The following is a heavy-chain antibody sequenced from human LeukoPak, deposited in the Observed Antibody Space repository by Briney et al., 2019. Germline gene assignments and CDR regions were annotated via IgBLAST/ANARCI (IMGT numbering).Heavy chain of an antibody. J-gene: IGHJ4*02. D-gene: IGHD2-2*01. CDR2: ISSSSSTI. V-gene: IGHV3-48*01. CDR1: GFTFSSYS. Sequence: QPGGSLRLSCAASGFTFSSYSMNWVRQAPGKGLEWVSYISSSSSTIYYADSVKGRFTISRDNSKNTLYLQMNSLRAEDTAVYYCAKAKPDIVVVPAAYYFDYWGQGTLVTVSS. CDR3: AKAKPDIVVVPAAYYFDY.